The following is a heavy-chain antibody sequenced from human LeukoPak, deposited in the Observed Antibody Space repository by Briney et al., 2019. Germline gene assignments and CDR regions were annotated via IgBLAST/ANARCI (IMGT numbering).Heavy chain of an antibody. V-gene: IGHV3-21*01. CDR3: ARLGEPRNFDY. CDR2: ISSSSSYI. Sequence: ESGGSLRLSCAASGLTFSSYSMNWVRQAPGKGLEWVSSISSSSSYIYYADSVKGRFTISRDNAKNSLYLQMNSLRAEDTAVYYCARLGEPRNFDYWGQGTLVTVSS. J-gene: IGHJ4*02. CDR1: GLTFSSYS. D-gene: IGHD1-14*01.